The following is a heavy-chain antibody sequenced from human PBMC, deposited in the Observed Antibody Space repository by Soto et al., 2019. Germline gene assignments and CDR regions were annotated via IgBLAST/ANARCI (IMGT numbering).Heavy chain of an antibody. CDR1: GYTFNSYG. CDR3: ARDRRYYGSGSYYPNWFDP. J-gene: IGHJ5*02. V-gene: IGHV1-18*01. Sequence: ASLKVSCKASGYTFNSYGISWVRQAPGQGLEWMGWISAYNGNTNYAQKLQGRVTMTTDTSTSTAYMELRSLRSDDTAVYYCARDRRYYGSGSYYPNWFDPWGQGTLVTVSS. CDR2: ISAYNGNT. D-gene: IGHD3-10*01.